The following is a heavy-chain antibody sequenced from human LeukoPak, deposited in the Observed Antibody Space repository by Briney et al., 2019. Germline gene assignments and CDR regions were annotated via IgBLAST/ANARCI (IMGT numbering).Heavy chain of an antibody. J-gene: IGHJ3*02. CDR3: ARTRMVMATMLPDAFDI. CDR1: GGSISSYY. D-gene: IGHD5-24*01. Sequence: PSETLSLTCTVSGGSISSYYWSWIRQPPGKGLEWIGYIYYSGSTNYNPSLKSRVTISVDTSKNQFSLKLSSVTAADTAVYYCARTRMVMATMLPDAFDIWGQGTMVTVSS. CDR2: IYYSGST. V-gene: IGHV4-59*12.